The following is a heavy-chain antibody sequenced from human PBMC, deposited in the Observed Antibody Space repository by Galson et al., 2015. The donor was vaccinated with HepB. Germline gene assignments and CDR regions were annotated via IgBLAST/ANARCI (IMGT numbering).Heavy chain of an antibody. CDR3: ATLNCSSTSCYSHYYFGMDV. Sequence: SVKVSCKASGGTFSSYAISWVRQVPGQGPEWMGGTIPLFGTRNYADKFQGTVTFTADEPTSTAYMELSSLRSEDSAVYYCATLNCSSTSCYSHYYFGMDVWGLGTTLTVSS. CDR2: TIPLFGTR. J-gene: IGHJ6*02. CDR1: GGTFSSYA. D-gene: IGHD2-2*01. V-gene: IGHV1-69*13.